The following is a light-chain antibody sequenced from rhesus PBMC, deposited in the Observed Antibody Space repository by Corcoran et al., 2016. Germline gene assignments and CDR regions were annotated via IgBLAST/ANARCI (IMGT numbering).Light chain of an antibody. CDR1: QSIGSW. Sequence: DIQMTQSPSSLSASAGDTVTITCRASQSIGSWLAWYPQKPGKAPKLLMYKASSLQSGVPSRFSGSGSGTDFTLTISSLQSEDFATYYCQQYSSSPYSFGQGTKLEIK. V-gene: IGKV1-22*01. CDR3: QQYSSSPYS. CDR2: KAS. J-gene: IGKJ2*01.